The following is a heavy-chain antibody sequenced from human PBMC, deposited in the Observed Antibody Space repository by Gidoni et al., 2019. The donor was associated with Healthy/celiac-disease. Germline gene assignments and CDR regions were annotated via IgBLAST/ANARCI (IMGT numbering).Heavy chain of an antibody. V-gene: IGHV3-9*01. CDR2: ISWNSGSI. Sequence: EVQLVESGGGLVQPGRSLRLSCAASGFTFDDYAMHWVRQAPGQGLEGVSGISWNSGSIGYADSVKGRFTISRDNAKNSLYLQMNSLRAEDTALYYCAKDKYSGSYFGYDFDYWGQGTLVTVSS. D-gene: IGHD1-26*01. CDR3: AKDKYSGSYFGYDFDY. J-gene: IGHJ4*02. CDR1: GFTFDDYA.